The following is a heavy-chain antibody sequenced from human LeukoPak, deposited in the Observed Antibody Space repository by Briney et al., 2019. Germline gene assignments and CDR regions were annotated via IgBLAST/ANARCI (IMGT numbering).Heavy chain of an antibody. V-gene: IGHV3-30*02. Sequence: GGSLRLSCAASGFSFSDYGMLWVRQAPGKGLEWVALIRYNGNDKYYDDSVKGRFTISRDNSKNSLYLQMNSLRAEDTAVYYCARGSPRGWSTSNWFDPWGQGTLVTVSS. CDR1: GFSFSDYG. D-gene: IGHD6-19*01. CDR3: ARGSPRGWSTSNWFDP. CDR2: IRYNGNDK. J-gene: IGHJ5*02.